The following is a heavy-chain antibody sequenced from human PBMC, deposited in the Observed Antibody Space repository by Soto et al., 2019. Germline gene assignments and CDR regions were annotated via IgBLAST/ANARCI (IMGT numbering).Heavy chain of an antibody. CDR3: ARDGYCVSTTCYFLPDV. CDR1: GFTFSTYC. V-gene: IGHV3-48*02. J-gene: IGHJ6*02. CDR2: ISSSSSTI. D-gene: IGHD2-2*03. Sequence: AESLRPSSSTSGFTFSTYCMKWLRQAPGYGLEWVAYISSSSSTIYYADSVKGRFTISRDNAKNSLYLQMNSLRDEDTAVYYCARDGYCVSTTCYFLPDVWGPGT.